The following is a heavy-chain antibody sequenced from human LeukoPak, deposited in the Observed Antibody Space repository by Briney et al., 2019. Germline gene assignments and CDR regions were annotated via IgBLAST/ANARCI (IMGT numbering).Heavy chain of an antibody. J-gene: IGHJ4*02. CDR1: GDSTSSDRYY. V-gene: IGHV4-39*01. CDR3: ARGRPYSGGYHLDY. Sequence: SSETLSLTCTISGDSTSSDRYYGGWVRQPPGKGLAWIGNIYYSGSTYYNPSLKSRVTMSVDTSKNQFFLKLNSVTAADTAVYYCARGRPYSGGYHLDYWGQGTLVTVSP. D-gene: IGHD1-26*01. CDR2: IYYSGST.